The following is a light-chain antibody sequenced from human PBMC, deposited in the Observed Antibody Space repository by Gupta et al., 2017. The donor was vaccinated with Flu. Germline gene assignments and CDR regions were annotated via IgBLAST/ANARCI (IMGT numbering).Light chain of an antibody. CDR1: QSISTF. V-gene: IGKV1-5*03. CDR3: QQYNDYWT. J-gene: IGKJ1*01. Sequence: DTQMTQSPSTLSASVGDRVTITCRASQSISTFLAWYQQKPGKAPKLLIYKASTLESGVPWRFSGSGSGTEFTLTISSLQPDDFATYYCQQYNDYWTFGQGTKVEIK. CDR2: KAS.